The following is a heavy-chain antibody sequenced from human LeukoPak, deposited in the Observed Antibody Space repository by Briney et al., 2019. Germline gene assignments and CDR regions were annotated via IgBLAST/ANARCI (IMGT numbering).Heavy chain of an antibody. D-gene: IGHD6-13*01. J-gene: IGHJ2*01. Sequence: ASVKVSCKASRGTFISYAISWVRQAPGQGLEWRGGIIPIFGTTTYAQKLQGRVRITSDESTITAYMELSTLRSEDTAVYYCARDRSRAATGRSWYFDLWGRGTLVTVSS. CDR2: IIPIFGTT. CDR1: RGTFISYA. V-gene: IGHV1-69*13. CDR3: ARDRSRAATGRSWYFDL.